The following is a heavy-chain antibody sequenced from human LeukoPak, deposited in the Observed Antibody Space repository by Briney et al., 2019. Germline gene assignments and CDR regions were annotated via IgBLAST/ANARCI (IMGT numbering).Heavy chain of an antibody. CDR2: VRYDGSKK. CDR1: GFTFSTYG. V-gene: IGHV3-30*02. CDR3: ARPDYRGWFDP. Sequence: GGSLRLSCAASGFTFSTYGMHWVRQAPGKGLEWVAFVRYDGSKKYYTNSVKGRFTISRDNSKNTLYLQMNSLRAEDTAVYYCARPDYRGWFDPWGQGTLVTVSS. D-gene: IGHD4-11*01. J-gene: IGHJ5*02.